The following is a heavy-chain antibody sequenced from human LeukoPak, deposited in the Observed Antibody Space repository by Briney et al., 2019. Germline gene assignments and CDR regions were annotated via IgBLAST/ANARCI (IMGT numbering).Heavy chain of an antibody. V-gene: IGHV3-7*01. CDR3: ARDGSGSYPGHFDY. CDR1: GFTFSYYW. J-gene: IGHJ4*02. CDR2: IKQDGSEK. Sequence: GSLRLSCAASGFTFSYYWMSWVRQAPGKGLEGVANIKQDGSEKYYVDSVKGRFTISRDNAKNSLYLQMNSLRAEDTAVYYCARDGSGSYPGHFDYWGQGTLVTVSS. D-gene: IGHD1-26*01.